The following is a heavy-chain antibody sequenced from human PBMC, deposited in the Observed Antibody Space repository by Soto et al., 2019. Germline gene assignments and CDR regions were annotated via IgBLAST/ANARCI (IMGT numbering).Heavy chain of an antibody. V-gene: IGHV3-23*01. CDR3: AKEGSGYYYGHFDY. D-gene: IGHD3-22*01. J-gene: IGHJ4*02. Sequence: GGSLRLSCAAPGFTFSSYAMSWVRQATGKGLEWVSAISGSGGSTYYADSVEGRFTISRDNSKNTLYLQMNSLRADDTAVYYCAKEGSGYYYGHFDYWGQGTLVTVSS. CDR1: GFTFSSYA. CDR2: ISGSGGST.